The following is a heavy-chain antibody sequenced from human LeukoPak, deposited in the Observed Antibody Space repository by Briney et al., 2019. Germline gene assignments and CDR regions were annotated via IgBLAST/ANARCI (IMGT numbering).Heavy chain of an antibody. J-gene: IGHJ5*02. Sequence: GGSLRLSCAASGFTFSSYGMHWVRQALGKGLEWVAVIWYDGSNKYYADSVKGRFTISRDNSKNTLYLQMNSLRAEDTAVYYCARLYGSYPGWFDPWGQGTLVTVSS. D-gene: IGHD2-15*01. CDR3: ARLYGSYPGWFDP. CDR2: IWYDGSNK. V-gene: IGHV3-33*01. CDR1: GFTFSSYG.